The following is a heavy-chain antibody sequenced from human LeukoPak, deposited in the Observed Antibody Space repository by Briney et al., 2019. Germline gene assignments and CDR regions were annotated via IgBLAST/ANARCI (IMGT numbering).Heavy chain of an antibody. CDR2: ISSSSSYI. CDR3: ARSKGGAYYYDSSGYYLEGNGAFDI. CDR1: GFTFSSYS. J-gene: IGHJ3*02. V-gene: IGHV3-21*04. Sequence: GGSLRLSCAASGFTFSSYSMNWVRQAPGKGLEWVSSISSSSSYIYYADSVKGRFTISRDNAKNSLYLQMNSLRAEDTAVYYCARSKGGAYYYDSSGYYLEGNGAFDIWGQGTMVTVSS. D-gene: IGHD3-22*01.